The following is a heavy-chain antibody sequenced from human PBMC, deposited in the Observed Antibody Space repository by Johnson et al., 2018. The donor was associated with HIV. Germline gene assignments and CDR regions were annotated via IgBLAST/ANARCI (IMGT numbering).Heavy chain of an antibody. CDR3: AKDYYDSSGDAFDI. D-gene: IGHD3-22*01. V-gene: IGHV3-30*02. CDR2: IRCDGSNT. CDR1: AFTFSSYG. Sequence: HVQLVESGGGVVQPGGSLRLSCAASAFTFSSYGMHWVRQAPGKGLEWVSFIRCDGSNTYYADSVQGRFTISRDNSKNTLYLQMNSLRAEDTAVYYCAKDYYDSSGDAFDIWGQGTMVTVSS. J-gene: IGHJ3*02.